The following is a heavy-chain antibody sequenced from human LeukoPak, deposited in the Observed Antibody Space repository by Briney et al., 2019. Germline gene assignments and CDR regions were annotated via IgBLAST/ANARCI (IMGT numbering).Heavy chain of an antibody. V-gene: IGHV5-51*01. J-gene: IGHJ3*01. Sequence: PGEALKISCEGSGYTFNTHWIGWVRQMPGKGLEWMGIIYPTDSDTKYSPAFQGQVTISADRSITTAYLQWSSLKASDTAMYYCARRGYYDTTAFDLWGQGTMVTVSP. CDR1: GYTFNTHW. CDR2: IYPTDSDT. CDR3: ARRGYYDTTAFDL. D-gene: IGHD3-22*01.